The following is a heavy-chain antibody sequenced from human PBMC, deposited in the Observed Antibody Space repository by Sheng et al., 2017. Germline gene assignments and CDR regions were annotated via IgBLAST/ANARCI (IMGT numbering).Heavy chain of an antibody. Sequence: EVQLAESGGGLVQPGGSLRLSCAASGFTFSNYAMNWVRQAPGKGLEWVSAISGSGVDTYYADSVKGRFTISRDNSKNTLFLQMNSLRAEDTAVYYCAKPPSSTSCYGMCYYYGMDVWGQGTAVTVSS. CDR2: ISGSGVDT. J-gene: IGHJ6*02. CDR3: AKPPSSTSCYGMCYYYGMDV. D-gene: IGHD2-2*01. V-gene: IGHV3-23*04. CDR1: GFTFSNYA.